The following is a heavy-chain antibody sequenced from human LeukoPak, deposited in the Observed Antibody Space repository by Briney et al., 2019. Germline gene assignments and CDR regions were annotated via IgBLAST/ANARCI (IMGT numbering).Heavy chain of an antibody. V-gene: IGHV1-69*04. J-gene: IGHJ6*02. Sequence: GAPVKVSCTASGGTFSSYAISWVRQAPGQGLEWMGRIIPIFGIANYAQKFQGRVTITADKSTSTAYMELSSLRSEGTAVYYCARDGAGGYSNYYYGMDVWGQGTTVTVSS. CDR1: GGTFSSYA. CDR2: IIPIFGIA. CDR3: ARDGAGGYSNYYYGMDV. D-gene: IGHD4-11*01.